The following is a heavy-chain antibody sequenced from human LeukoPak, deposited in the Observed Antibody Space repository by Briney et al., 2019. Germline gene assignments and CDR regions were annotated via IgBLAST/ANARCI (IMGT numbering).Heavy chain of an antibody. D-gene: IGHD6-6*01. J-gene: IGHJ6*03. CDR3: ARELEYSSSSFKYYYYYMDV. CDR1: GFTFSVYW. V-gene: IGHV3-7*01. CDR2: IKQDGSEK. Sequence: GGSLRLSCAASGFTFSVYWMGWVRQAPGKGLEWVANIKQDGSEKYYVDSVKGRFTISRDNAKNSLYLQMNSLRAEDTAVYYCARELEYSSSSFKYYYYYMDVWGKGTTVTVSS.